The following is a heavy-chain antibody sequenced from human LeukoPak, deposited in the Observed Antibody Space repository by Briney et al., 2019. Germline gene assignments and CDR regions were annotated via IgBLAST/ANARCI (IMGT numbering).Heavy chain of an antibody. CDR3: ARGDRVEYIAAVHWFDP. CDR1: GGSISSSSYY. Sequence: SETLSLTCTVSGGSISSSSYYWGWIRQPPGKGLEWIGSIYYSGSTYYNPSLKSRVTISVDTSKNQFSLKLSSVTAADTAVYYCARGDRVEYIAAVHWFDPWGQGTLVTVSS. D-gene: IGHD6-13*01. J-gene: IGHJ5*02. CDR2: IYYSGST. V-gene: IGHV4-39*07.